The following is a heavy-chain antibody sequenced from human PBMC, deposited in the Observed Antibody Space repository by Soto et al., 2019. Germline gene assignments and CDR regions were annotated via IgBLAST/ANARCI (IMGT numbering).Heavy chain of an antibody. CDR3: ENGAVAGTWYFDY. Sequence: GGSLRLSCAASGFTFNSYAMSWVRQAPGKGLEWVSAISGGGGSTYYADSVKGRFTISRDNSKNTLYLQMNSLRAEDTAVYYCENGAVAGTWYFDYWGQGTLVTVSS. CDR1: GFTFNSYA. CDR2: ISGGGGST. D-gene: IGHD6-19*01. V-gene: IGHV3-23*01. J-gene: IGHJ4*02.